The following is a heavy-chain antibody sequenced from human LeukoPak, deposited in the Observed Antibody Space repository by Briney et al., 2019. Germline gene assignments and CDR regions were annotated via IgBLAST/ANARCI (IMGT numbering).Heavy chain of an antibody. CDR3: AEVHEGDDCSSTSCYFQYYFDY. J-gene: IGHJ4*02. D-gene: IGHD2-2*01. CDR1: GFTFSSYA. CDR2: ISGSGGST. Sequence: GGSLRLSCAASGFTFSSYAMSWVRQAPGKGLEWVSAISGSGGSTYYADSVKGRFTISRDNSKNTLYLQMNSLRAEDTAVYYCAEVHEGDDCSSTSCYFQYYFDYWGQGTLVTVSS. V-gene: IGHV3-23*01.